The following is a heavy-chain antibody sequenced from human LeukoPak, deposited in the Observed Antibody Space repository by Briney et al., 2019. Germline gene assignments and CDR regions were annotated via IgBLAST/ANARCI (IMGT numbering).Heavy chain of an antibody. CDR3: AREGPDIVVVVAADYFDY. J-gene: IGHJ4*02. V-gene: IGHV3-30-3*01. CDR1: GFTFSSYA. Sequence: GGSLRLSCAASGFTFSSYAMHWVRQAPGKGLEWVAVISYDGSNKYYADSVKGQFTISRDNSKNTLYLQMNSLRAEDTAVYYCAREGPDIVVVVAADYFDYWGQGTLVTVSS. D-gene: IGHD2-15*01. CDR2: ISYDGSNK.